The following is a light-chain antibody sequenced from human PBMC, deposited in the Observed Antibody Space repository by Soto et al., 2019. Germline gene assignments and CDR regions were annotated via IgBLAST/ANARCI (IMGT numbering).Light chain of an antibody. J-gene: IGKJ5*01. CDR2: GTS. CDR3: QQYNNWPLIT. Sequence: EIWMTQSPGTLAVSPGEGATLCCRASHSVSGNLAWYQQKPGQAPRLLIYGTSIRATGVPARFSGGGSGTELTLTIRGLQSADFAVYSCQQYNNWPLITFGQGTRLEIK. V-gene: IGKV3-15*01. CDR1: HSVSGN.